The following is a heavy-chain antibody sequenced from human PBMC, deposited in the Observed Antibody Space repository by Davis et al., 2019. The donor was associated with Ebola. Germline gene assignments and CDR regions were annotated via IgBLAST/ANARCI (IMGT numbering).Heavy chain of an antibody. V-gene: IGHV1-18*01. CDR3: ARATVTTGYFDY. D-gene: IGHD4-17*01. J-gene: IGHJ4*02. CDR2: ISTYNGNT. Sequence: AASVKVSCKASGYTFTSYAISWVRQAPGQGLEWMGWISTYNGNTNYAQKLQGRVTMTTDTSTSTAYMELRSLRSDDTAVYYCARATVTTGYFDYWGQGTLVTDSS. CDR1: GYTFTSYA.